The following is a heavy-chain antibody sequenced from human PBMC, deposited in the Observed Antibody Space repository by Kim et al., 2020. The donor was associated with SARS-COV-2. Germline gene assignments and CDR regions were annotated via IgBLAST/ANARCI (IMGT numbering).Heavy chain of an antibody. CDR3: ARDRYCTNGVCYSALH. Sequence: GGSLRLSCAASGFTFSDYYMSWIRQAPGKGLEWVSYISSSSSYTNYADSVKGRFTISRDNAKNSLYLQMNSLRAEDTAVYYCARDRYCTNGVCYSALHWGQGTLVTVSS. CDR1: GFTFSDYY. CDR2: ISSSSSYT. V-gene: IGHV3-11*06. D-gene: IGHD2-8*01. J-gene: IGHJ4*02.